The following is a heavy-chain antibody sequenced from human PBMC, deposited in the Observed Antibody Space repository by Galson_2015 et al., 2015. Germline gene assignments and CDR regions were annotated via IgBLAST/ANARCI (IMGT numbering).Heavy chain of an antibody. CDR3: AKVGVTGDNSYYYYGMDV. V-gene: IGHV3-23*01. J-gene: IGHJ6*02. CDR1: GFTFSSYA. D-gene: IGHD4-23*01. Sequence: SLRLSCAASGFTFSSYAMTWVRQAPGKGLEWVSTISSTGGRTYYADSVKGRFTISRDHSKNTLYLQISSLRAEDTAVYYCAKVGVTGDNSYYYYGMDVWGQGTTVTVSS. CDR2: ISSTGGRT.